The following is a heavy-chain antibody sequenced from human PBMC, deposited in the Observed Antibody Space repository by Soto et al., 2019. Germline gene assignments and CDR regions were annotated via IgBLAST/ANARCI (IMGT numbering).Heavy chain of an antibody. CDR2: ISYDGSNK. CDR3: ARAYRELGFLDYYMDV. CDR1: GFTFSSYA. V-gene: IGHV3-30*14. J-gene: IGHJ6*03. Sequence: PGGSLRLSCAASGFTFSSYAMHWVRQAPGKGLEWVAVISYDGSNKYYADSVKCRFTISRDNSKNTLYLQMNSLRAEDTVVYYCARAYRELGFLDYYMDVWGKGTTVTVSS. D-gene: IGHD7-27*01.